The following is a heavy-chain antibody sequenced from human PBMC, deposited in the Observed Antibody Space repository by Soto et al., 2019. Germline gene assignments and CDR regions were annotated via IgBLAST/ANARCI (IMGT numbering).Heavy chain of an antibody. J-gene: IGHJ6*02. D-gene: IGHD6-13*01. CDR2: ISAYNGNT. CDR3: ARDGRIAAAGGYYYYGMDV. CDR1: GYTFTSYG. Sequence: ASVKVSCKASGYTFTSYGISWVRQAPGQGLEWMGWISAYNGNTNYAQKLQGRVTMTTDTSTSTAYMELRSLRSDDTAVYYCARDGRIAAAGGYYYYGMDVWGQGTTVTVSS. V-gene: IGHV1-18*01.